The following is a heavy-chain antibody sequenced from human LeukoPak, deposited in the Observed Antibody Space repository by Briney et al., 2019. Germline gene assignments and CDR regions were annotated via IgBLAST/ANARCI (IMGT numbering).Heavy chain of an antibody. CDR3: ARVQGYYEILGGYSAAAFDI. D-gene: IGHD3-9*01. Sequence: PGGSLRLSCAASGFTFSSYWMQWVRHAPGKGLVWVSRIISDGSSTSYADSVKGRFTISRDNAKNTLYLQMNSLRAGDTAVYYCARVQGYYEILGGYSAAAFDIWGQGTMVTVSS. CDR1: GFTFSSYW. V-gene: IGHV3-74*01. CDR2: IISDGSST. J-gene: IGHJ3*02.